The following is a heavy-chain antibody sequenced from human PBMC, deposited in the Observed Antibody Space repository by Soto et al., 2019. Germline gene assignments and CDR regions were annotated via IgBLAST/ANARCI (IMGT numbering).Heavy chain of an antibody. J-gene: IGHJ4*02. D-gene: IGHD3-10*01. CDR1: GFNFSDYY. Sequence: GGSLRLSCAVSGFNFSDYYMTWIRQAPGKGLEWISYISTNSRYIKYADSIKGRFTISRDNAKSSLYLQMNSLRAEDTAIYYCARGLGGSYFIAYWGQGTLVTVPS. CDR3: ARGLGGSYFIAY. V-gene: IGHV3-11*06. CDR2: ISTNSRYI.